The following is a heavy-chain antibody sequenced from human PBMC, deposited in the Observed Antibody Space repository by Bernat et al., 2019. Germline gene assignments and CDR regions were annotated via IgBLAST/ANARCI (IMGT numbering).Heavy chain of an antibody. CDR1: GFTVSSNY. V-gene: IGHV3-53*02. CDR2: IYSGGST. J-gene: IGHJ6*03. D-gene: IGHD2-2*01. CDR3: ARATLTVPYYSYYYMDV. Sequence: EEQLVETGGGWIQPGGSLRLSCAASGFTVSSNYMSWVRQAPGKGLEWVSVIYSGGSTYYADSVKGRFTISRDNSKNTLWLQMNSLRVEDTAVYYCARATLTVPYYSYYYMDVWGKGTTVTVSS.